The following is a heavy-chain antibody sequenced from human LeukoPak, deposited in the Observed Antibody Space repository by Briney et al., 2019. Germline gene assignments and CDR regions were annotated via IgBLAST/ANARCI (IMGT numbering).Heavy chain of an antibody. CDR2: ISSSGSTI. CDR1: GFTFSDYY. CDR3: ARDGFSRYSGYDWRALDY. J-gene: IGHJ4*02. Sequence: GGSLRLSCAASGFTFSDYYMSWIRQAPGKGLEWVSHISSSGSTIYYADSVKGRFTISRDNAKNSLYLEMNSLRAEDTAVYYCARDGFSRYSGYDWRALDYWGQGTLVTVSS. D-gene: IGHD5-12*01. V-gene: IGHV3-11*01.